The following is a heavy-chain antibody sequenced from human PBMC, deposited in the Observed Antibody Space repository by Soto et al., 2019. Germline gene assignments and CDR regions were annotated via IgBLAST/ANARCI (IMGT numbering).Heavy chain of an antibody. CDR3: AKDERASSSWTGGLLFDY. CDR2: ISGSGGST. D-gene: IGHD6-13*01. CDR1: GFTFSSYA. J-gene: IGHJ4*02. V-gene: IGHV3-23*01. Sequence: PGGSLRLSCAASGFTFSSYAMSWVRQAPGKGLEWVSAISGSGGSTYYADSVKGRFTISRDNSKNTLYLQMNSLRAEDTAVYYCAKDERASSSWTGGLLFDYWGQGTLVTVSS.